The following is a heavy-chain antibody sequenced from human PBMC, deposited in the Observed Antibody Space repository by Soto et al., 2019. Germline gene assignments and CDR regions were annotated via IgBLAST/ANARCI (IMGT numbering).Heavy chain of an antibody. CDR1: GGSISSGGYY. J-gene: IGHJ6*02. D-gene: IGHD6-13*01. CDR3: ASGLGIAAAGTSGSNYYYYGMDV. CDR2: IYYSGST. V-gene: IGHV4-31*03. Sequence: PSETLSLTCTVSGGSISSGGYYWSWIRQHPGKGMEWIGYIYYSGSTYYNPSLKSRVTISVDTSKNQFSLKLSSVTAADTAVYYCASGLGIAAAGTSGSNYYYYGMDVWGQGTTVTVSS.